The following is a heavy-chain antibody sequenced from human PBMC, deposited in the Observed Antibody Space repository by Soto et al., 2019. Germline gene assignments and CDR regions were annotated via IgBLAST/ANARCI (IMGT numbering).Heavy chain of an antibody. Sequence: QVQLVESGGGVVQPGRSRRLSCAASGFTFSSYGMHWVRQAPGKGLEWVAVISYDGSNKYYADSVKGRFTISRDNSKNTLYLQMNSLRAEDTAVYYCAREITGTTFYGMDVWGQGTTVTVSS. CDR1: GFTFSSYG. J-gene: IGHJ6*02. CDR2: ISYDGSNK. D-gene: IGHD1-7*01. CDR3: AREITGTTFYGMDV. V-gene: IGHV3-30*03.